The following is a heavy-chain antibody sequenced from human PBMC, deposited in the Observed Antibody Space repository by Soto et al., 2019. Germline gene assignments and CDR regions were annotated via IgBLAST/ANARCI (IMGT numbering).Heavy chain of an antibody. CDR3: ASSSLYGMDV. J-gene: IGHJ6*02. V-gene: IGHV4-38-2*02. CDR2: VDHSGST. CDR1: GYSISSAYY. Sequence: SETLSLTCTVSGYSISSAYYWCWIRQPPGKGLEWIATVDHSGSTYYNPSLKSRVTISLDTSKNHFSLKLGSVTAADTAAYYYASSSLYGMDVWGQGTTVTVSS.